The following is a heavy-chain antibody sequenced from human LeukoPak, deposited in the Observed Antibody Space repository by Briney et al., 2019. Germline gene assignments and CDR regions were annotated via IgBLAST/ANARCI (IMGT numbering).Heavy chain of an antibody. V-gene: IGHV3-7*01. Sequence: GGSLRLSCAASGFSFSNHYMRWIRQAPGKGLEGVANINEDGSNKWHLGSVKGRFTVSRDNARNALYLQMNSLRVEDTAVYYCTRVIVAVPGYFDYFDYWGQGTLVTVSS. D-gene: IGHD6-19*01. CDR1: GFSFSNHY. J-gene: IGHJ4*02. CDR3: TRVIVAVPGYFDYFDY. CDR2: INEDGSNK.